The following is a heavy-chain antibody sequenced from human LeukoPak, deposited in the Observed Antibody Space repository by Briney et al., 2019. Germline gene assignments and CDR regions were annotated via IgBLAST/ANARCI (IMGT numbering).Heavy chain of an antibody. D-gene: IGHD5-18*01. CDR3: ARDLRSYGRYPLNY. CDR2: ISAYNGNT. J-gene: IGHJ4*02. V-gene: IGHV1-18*01. Sequence: ASVKVSCKASGYTFTSYGISWVRQAPGQGLEWMGWISAYNGNTNYAQRLQGRVTMTTDTSTSTAYMELRSLRSDDTAVYYCARDLRSYGRYPLNYWGQGTLVTVSS. CDR1: GYTFTSYG.